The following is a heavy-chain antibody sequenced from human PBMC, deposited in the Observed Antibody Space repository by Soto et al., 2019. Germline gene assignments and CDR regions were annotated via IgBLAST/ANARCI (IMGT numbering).Heavy chain of an antibody. V-gene: IGHV1-18*01. CDR3: ARVFYTLDEDPDIVVVPAVLDAFDI. D-gene: IGHD2-2*01. J-gene: IGHJ3*02. CDR2: ISAYNGNT. CDR1: GYTFTSYG. Sequence: ASVKVSCKASGYTFTSYGISWVRQAPGQGLEWMGWISAYNGNTNYAQKLQGRVTMTTDTSTSTAYMELRSLRSDDTAVYYCARVFYTLDEDPDIVVVPAVLDAFDIWGQGTMVTVSS.